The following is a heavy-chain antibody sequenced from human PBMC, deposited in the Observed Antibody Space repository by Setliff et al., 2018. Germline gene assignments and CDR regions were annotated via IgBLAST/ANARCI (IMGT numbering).Heavy chain of an antibody. CDR1: GYTFTNYG. J-gene: IGHJ5*02. Sequence: GASVKVSCKASGYTFTNYGITWVRQAPGQGLEWMGWINNYNFNTNYAQKLQGRVTMTTDTSTSTAYMELRSLRSDDTAMYYCARDILLVEGVSVTGCWFDPWGQGALVTVSS. CDR3: ARDILLVEGVSVTGCWFDP. D-gene: IGHD3-9*01. V-gene: IGHV1-18*01. CDR2: INNYNFNT.